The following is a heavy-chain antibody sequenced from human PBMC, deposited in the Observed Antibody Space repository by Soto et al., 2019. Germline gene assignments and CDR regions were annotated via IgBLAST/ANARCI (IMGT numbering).Heavy chain of an antibody. CDR3: ARDFKRITIFGVVIIPPIHYYYYGMDV. Sequence: PGGSLRLSCAASGFTFSSYSMHWVRQAPGKGLEWVAVISYDGSNKYYADSVKGRFTISRDNSKNTLYLQMNSLRAEDTAVYYCARDFKRITIFGVVIIPPIHYYYYGMDVWGQGTTVTVSS. J-gene: IGHJ6*02. V-gene: IGHV3-30-3*01. CDR2: ISYDGSNK. D-gene: IGHD3-3*01. CDR1: GFTFSSYS.